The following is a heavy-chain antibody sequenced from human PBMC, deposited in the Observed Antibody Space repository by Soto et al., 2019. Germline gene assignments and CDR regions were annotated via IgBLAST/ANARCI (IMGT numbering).Heavy chain of an antibody. J-gene: IGHJ6*03. CDR1: GGSFSGYF. Sequence: TSETLSLTCAGYGGSFSGYFWSWIRQPPGKGLEWIGEINHSGSTNYNPSLKSRVTISVDTSKNQFSLRLSSVTAADTAVYYCARLRGYIGYDRWDYYYMDSWGKGTTVPVPS. CDR2: INHSGST. V-gene: IGHV4-34*01. CDR3: ARLRGYIGYDRWDYYYMDS. D-gene: IGHD5-12*01.